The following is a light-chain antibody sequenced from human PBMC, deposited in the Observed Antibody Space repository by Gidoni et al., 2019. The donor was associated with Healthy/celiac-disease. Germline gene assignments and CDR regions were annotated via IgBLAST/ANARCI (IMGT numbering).Light chain of an antibody. CDR1: QGISSG. Sequence: DIQMTHSPSSVSASVGDSATITCRASQGISSGLDWYQQKPGKAPKLLIYYASSLQSGVPSRFSGSGSGTDFTLTISSLQPEDFATYYCQQANSCPPTFGGGTKVEIK. CDR2: YAS. CDR3: QQANSCPPT. J-gene: IGKJ4*01. V-gene: IGKV1-12*01.